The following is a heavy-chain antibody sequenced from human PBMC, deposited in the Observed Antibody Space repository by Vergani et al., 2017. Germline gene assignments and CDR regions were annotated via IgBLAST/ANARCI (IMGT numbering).Heavy chain of an antibody. D-gene: IGHD2-8*01. CDR3: ASDTNIGQRADR. Sequence: QVQLQESGPGLVKSSETLSLTCTVSFDSIRNFYCNWIRQPPGKGLEWIGSIHYSENTNYNPSLKTRVTISVDTSKDQFSLTLTSVTAADPAVYYCASDTNIGQRADRWGQGILVTVTS. CDR2: IHYSENT. J-gene: IGHJ5*02. V-gene: IGHV4-59*01. CDR1: FDSIRNFY.